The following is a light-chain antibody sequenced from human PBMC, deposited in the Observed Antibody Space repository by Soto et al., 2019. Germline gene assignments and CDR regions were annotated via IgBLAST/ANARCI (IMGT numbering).Light chain of an antibody. CDR2: DAS. Sequence: EIVLTQSPATLSLSPGERATLSCRASQSVSSYLAWYQQKPGQAPRLLIYDASNRATGIPARFSGSGSGTDFTLTISSLEPEDFAVYYCQQRSNRPPYTFGQWTKLEIK. J-gene: IGKJ2*01. V-gene: IGKV3-11*01. CDR3: QQRSNRPPYT. CDR1: QSVSSY.